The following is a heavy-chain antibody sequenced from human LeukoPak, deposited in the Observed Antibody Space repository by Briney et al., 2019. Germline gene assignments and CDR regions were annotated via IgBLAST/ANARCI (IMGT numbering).Heavy chain of an antibody. D-gene: IGHD5-12*01. V-gene: IGHV3-30*04. CDR1: GFTLSSYA. CDR3: ARGIYGGYDSADY. CDR2: ISYDGSDK. J-gene: IGHJ4*02. Sequence: GGSLRLSCEASGFTLSSYAIHWVRQAPGKGLEWVAVISYDGSDKYYADSVKGRFTLSRDNSKNTVYLQMNSLRVEDTAVYYCARGIYGGYDSADYWGQGTLVTVSS.